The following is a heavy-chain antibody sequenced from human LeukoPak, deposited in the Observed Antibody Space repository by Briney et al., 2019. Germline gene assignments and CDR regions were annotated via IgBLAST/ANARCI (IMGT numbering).Heavy chain of an antibody. V-gene: IGHV3-33*07. Sequence: GGSLRLSCVVSGFTFSSYGMYWVRQAPGKGLEWVALIWFDGSKKYYADSVKGRFTISRDNSNNTLYLQMNSLRAEDTAVYYCARDLERYYFDYWGQGTLVTVSS. J-gene: IGHJ4*02. CDR1: GFTFSSYG. CDR3: ARDLERYYFDY. CDR2: IWFDGSKK. D-gene: IGHD3-3*01.